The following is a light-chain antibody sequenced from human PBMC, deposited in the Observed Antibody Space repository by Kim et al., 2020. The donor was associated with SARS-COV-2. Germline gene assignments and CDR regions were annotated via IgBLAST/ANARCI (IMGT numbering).Light chain of an antibody. Sequence: VALGQTVRITCQGDSLRSYYATWSQQKPGRAPIVVIYGKNNRPSGIPDRFSGSSSGDTASLTITGTQAGDEADYYCNSRGSNDNVLFGGGTQLTVL. CDR3: NSRGSNDNVL. J-gene: IGLJ2*01. CDR2: GKN. V-gene: IGLV3-19*01. CDR1: SLRSYY.